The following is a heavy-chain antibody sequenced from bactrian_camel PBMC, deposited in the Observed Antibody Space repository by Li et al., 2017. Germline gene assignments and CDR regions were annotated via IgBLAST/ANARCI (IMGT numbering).Heavy chain of an antibody. D-gene: IGHD4*01. CDR1: GSTTGSHC. V-gene: IGHV3S55*01. Sequence: HVQLVESGGGSVQPGGSLKLSCAVSGSTTGSHCVGWFRQAPGKEREGVAAIRRDDLTAYTDSVKGRFTISKDNAKNTLYLQMNNLQPEDTAVYLCAARPTNTRDCVAGGRVEFGYWGQGTQVTVS. CDR3: AARPTNTRDCVAGGRVEFGY. J-gene: IGHJ6*01. CDR2: IRRDDLT.